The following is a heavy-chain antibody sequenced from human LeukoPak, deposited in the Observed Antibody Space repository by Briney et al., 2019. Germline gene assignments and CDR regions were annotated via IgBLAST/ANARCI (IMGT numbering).Heavy chain of an antibody. Sequence: GGPLRLSCAASGFTFSSYAMHWVRQAPGKGLEWVAVISYDGSNKYYADSVKGRFTISRDNSKNTVFLQMNSLRVEDTAVYYCAKSHCGRFSCSRVDYWGQGTLVTVSS. J-gene: IGHJ4*02. D-gene: IGHD2-2*01. V-gene: IGHV3-30-3*01. CDR2: ISYDGSNK. CDR3: AKSHCGRFSCSRVDY. CDR1: GFTFSSYA.